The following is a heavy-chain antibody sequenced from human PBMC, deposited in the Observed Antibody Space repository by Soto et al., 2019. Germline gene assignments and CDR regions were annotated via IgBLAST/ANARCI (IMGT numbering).Heavy chain of an antibody. CDR2: INPNSGGT. Sequence: ASVKVSCKASGYTFTGYYMHWVRQAPGQGLEWMGWINPNSGGTSYAQKFQGWVTMTRDTSISTAYMELSRLRSDDTAVYYCARAGVQYYYDSSGYFHYYYYGMDVWGQGTTVTVSS. J-gene: IGHJ6*02. V-gene: IGHV1-2*04. D-gene: IGHD3-22*01. CDR1: GYTFTGYY. CDR3: ARAGVQYYYDSSGYFHYYYYGMDV.